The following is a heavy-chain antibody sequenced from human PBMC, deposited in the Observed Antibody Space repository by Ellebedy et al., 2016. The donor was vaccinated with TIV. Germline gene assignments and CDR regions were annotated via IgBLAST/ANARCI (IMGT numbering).Heavy chain of an antibody. CDR1: GGSISSSSYY. V-gene: IGHV4-39*07. J-gene: IGHJ4*02. CDR2: IYYSGST. CDR3: ARNPRGSYPFDY. D-gene: IGHD1-26*01. Sequence: SETLSLTCTVSGGSISSSSYYWGWIRQPPGKGLEWIGSIYYSGSTYYNPSLKSRVTISVDTSKNQFSLKLSSVTAADTAVYYCARNPRGSYPFDYWGQGTLVTVSS.